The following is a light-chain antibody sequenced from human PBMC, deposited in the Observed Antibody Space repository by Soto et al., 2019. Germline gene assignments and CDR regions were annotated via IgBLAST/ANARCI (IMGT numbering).Light chain of an antibody. J-gene: IGLJ1*01. Sequence: QAVVTQPPSVSGSPGQSVTISCTGTSSDVGSYNRVSWYQQPPGTAPKLMISEVSNRPSGVPDRFSGSKSGNTASLTISGLQAEDEADYYCSSYTSSSTYVFGTGTKVTVL. CDR2: EVS. V-gene: IGLV2-18*02. CDR1: SSDVGSYNR. CDR3: SSYTSSSTYV.